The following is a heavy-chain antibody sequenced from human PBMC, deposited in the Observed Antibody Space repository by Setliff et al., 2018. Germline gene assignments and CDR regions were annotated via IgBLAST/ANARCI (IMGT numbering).Heavy chain of an antibody. CDR1: GDPFNAYG. J-gene: IGHJ5*02. CDR3: AGGHSSGWSEGWFDP. CDR2: INPNSGGT. V-gene: IGHV1-2*02. D-gene: IGHD6-19*01. Sequence: ASVKVSCKASGDPFNAYGVSWVRQAPGQGLEWMGWINPNSGGTNYAQKFQGRVTMTRDTSISTAYMELSRLRSDDTAVYYCAGGHSSGWSEGWFDPWGQGTLVTVSS.